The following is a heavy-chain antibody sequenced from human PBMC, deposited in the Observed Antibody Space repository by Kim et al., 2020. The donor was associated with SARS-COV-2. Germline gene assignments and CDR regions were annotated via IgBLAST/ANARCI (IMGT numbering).Heavy chain of an antibody. CDR3: ARGRGYSSSYDYYGMDV. CDR2: ISSSSSYI. CDR1: GFTFSSYS. D-gene: IGHD6-6*01. J-gene: IGHJ6*02. Sequence: GGSLRLSCAASGFTFSSYSMNWVRQAPGKGLEWVSSISSSSSYIYYADSVKGRFTISRDNAKNSLYLQMNSLRAEDTAVYYCARGRGYSSSYDYYGMDVWGQGTTVTVSS. V-gene: IGHV3-21*01.